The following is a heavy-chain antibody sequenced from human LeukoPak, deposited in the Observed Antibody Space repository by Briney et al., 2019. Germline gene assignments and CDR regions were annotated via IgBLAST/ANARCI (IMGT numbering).Heavy chain of an antibody. V-gene: IGHV1-2*02. CDR3: ARGPLMTTVTTFTY. CDR2: INPNSGGT. CDR1: GYTFTDYY. D-gene: IGHD4-17*01. J-gene: IGHJ4*02. Sequence: ASVNVSCTASGYTFTDYYMHWVRQAPGQGLEWMGWINPNSGGTNYAQKFLGGVTMTRDTSISTAYMELSRLRSDDTAVYYCARGPLMTTVTTFTYWGQGTLVTVSS.